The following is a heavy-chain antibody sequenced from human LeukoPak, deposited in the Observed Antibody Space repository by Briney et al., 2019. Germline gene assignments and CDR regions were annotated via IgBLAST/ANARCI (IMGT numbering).Heavy chain of an antibody. Sequence: GGSLRLSCVASGFTFSNYWMLWVRQAPGKGLMWVSLISTDGKSTRYAESVKGRFTISRDNAKNALYLQMDSLRAEDTAVYYCARGGSRDYVWGSYLSLGYWGQGTLVTVSS. J-gene: IGHJ4*02. D-gene: IGHD3-16*02. CDR1: GFTFSNYW. V-gene: IGHV3-74*01. CDR3: ARGGSRDYVWGSYLSLGY. CDR2: ISTDGKST.